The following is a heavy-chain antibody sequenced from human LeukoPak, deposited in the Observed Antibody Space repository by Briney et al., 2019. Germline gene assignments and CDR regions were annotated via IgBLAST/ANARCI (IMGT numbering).Heavy chain of an antibody. J-gene: IGHJ4*02. Sequence: GGSLRLSCAASGFTVSSNYMSCVRQAPGKGLEWVSVIYSGGSTYYADSVKGRFTISRDNSKNTLYLQMNSLRAEDTAVYYCARDRGDYYDSSGPRDYYFDYWGQGTLVTVSS. V-gene: IGHV3-66*01. CDR3: ARDRGDYYDSSGPRDYYFDY. CDR1: GFTVSSNY. D-gene: IGHD3-22*01. CDR2: IYSGGST.